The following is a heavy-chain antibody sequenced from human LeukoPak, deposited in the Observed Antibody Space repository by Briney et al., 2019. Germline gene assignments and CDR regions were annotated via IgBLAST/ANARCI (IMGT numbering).Heavy chain of an antibody. CDR3: ARDPYSGSYGNYYYYFMDV. CDR1: GFTFSSST. J-gene: IGHJ6*03. Sequence: PGGSLRLSCVASGFTFSSSTMNWVRQAPGKGLEWVSSITSGSSYIYYADSVKGRFTISRDNAKNSLYLQMNSLRAEDTAVYYCARDPYSGSYGNYYYYFMDVWGKGTTVTISS. CDR2: ITSGSSYI. V-gene: IGHV3-21*01. D-gene: IGHD1-26*01.